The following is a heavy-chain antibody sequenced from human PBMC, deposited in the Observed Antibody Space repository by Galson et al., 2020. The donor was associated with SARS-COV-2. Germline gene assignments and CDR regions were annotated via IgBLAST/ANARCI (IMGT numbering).Heavy chain of an antibody. CDR2: ISTYNGDT. CDR3: ARDFWYYASGREY. V-gene: IGHV1-18*01. J-gene: IGHJ4*02. D-gene: IGHD3-10*01. CDR1: GYTFTSHG. Sequence: GESLKISCKASGYTFTSHGISWVRQAPGQGLEWMGWISTYNGDTYYAPKVQGRITMTTDTSTSTAYMELRSLRSDDTAVYYCARDFWYYASGREYWGQGTLATVSS.